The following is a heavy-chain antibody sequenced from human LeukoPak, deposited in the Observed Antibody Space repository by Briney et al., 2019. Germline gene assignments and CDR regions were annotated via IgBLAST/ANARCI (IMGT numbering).Heavy chain of an antibody. J-gene: IGHJ4*02. CDR3: ARLDRSYYDSSGYYYSLLRYYFDH. CDR1: GDSISNANYY. V-gene: IGHV4-39*01. CDR2: IYYSGDT. D-gene: IGHD3-22*01. Sequence: SETLSLTCSVSGDSISNANYYWGWIRQPPGKGLEWIGTIYYSGDTYHNPSLESRVTMSVDTSKNQFSLKLNSVTAADTAVFYCARLDRSYYDSSGYYYSLLRYYFDHWGQGTQVTVSS.